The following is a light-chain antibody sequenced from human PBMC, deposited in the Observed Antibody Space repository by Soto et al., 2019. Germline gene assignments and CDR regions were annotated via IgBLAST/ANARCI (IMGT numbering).Light chain of an antibody. CDR3: QQYNSYPPT. CDR1: QSINSW. Sequence: DIQMTQSPSTLSASVGDRDSITCRASQSINSWLAWYQHKPGKAPKLLIYKASSLESGVPSRFSGSGSGTEFTLTISSLQPDDCAAYYCQQYNSYPPTFGQGTKLEI. V-gene: IGKV1-5*03. J-gene: IGKJ2*01. CDR2: KAS.